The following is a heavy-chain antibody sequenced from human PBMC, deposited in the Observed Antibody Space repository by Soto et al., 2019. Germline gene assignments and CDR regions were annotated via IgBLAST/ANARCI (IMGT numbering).Heavy chain of an antibody. CDR1: GFTFDDYA. CDR2: INWNSGNI. J-gene: IGHJ6*02. Sequence: EEQLVESGGGLVQPGRSLRLSCAASGFTFDDYAMHWVRQAPGKGLEWVSGINWNSGNICYADSVQGRFTISRDNAXXSXYXQMNSLRAEDTALYYCAKDRGTGSYAANYYYYGMDVWGQGTTVTVSS. CDR3: AKDRGTGSYAANYYYYGMDV. V-gene: IGHV3-9*01. D-gene: IGHD3-10*01.